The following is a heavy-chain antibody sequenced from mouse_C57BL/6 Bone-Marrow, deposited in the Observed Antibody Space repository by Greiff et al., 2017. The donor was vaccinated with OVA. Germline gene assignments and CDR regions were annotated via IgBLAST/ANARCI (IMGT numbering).Heavy chain of an antibody. V-gene: IGHV1-50*01. D-gene: IGHD2-14*01. CDR2: IDPSDSYT. Sequence: QVHVKQPGAELVKPGASVKLSCKASGYTFTSYWMQWVKQRPGQGLEWIGEIDPSDSYTNYNQKFKGKATLTVDTSSSTAYMQLSSLTSEDSAVYYCAREVPPYAMDYWGQGTSVTVSS. CDR3: AREVPPYAMDY. CDR1: GYTFTSYW. J-gene: IGHJ4*01.